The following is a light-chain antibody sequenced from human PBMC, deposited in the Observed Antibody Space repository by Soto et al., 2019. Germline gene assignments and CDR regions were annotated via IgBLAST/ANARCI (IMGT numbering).Light chain of an antibody. Sequence: QAVVTQEPALTVSPGGTVSLTCGSNTGAVTIGHYPYWFQQKPGQAPRTLVYDTNNRHSWTPARFSGSLLGGKAPLTLSGAQPEDEADYYCLISSGGARVFGGGTKLTVL. CDR2: DTN. V-gene: IGLV7-46*01. J-gene: IGLJ3*02. CDR1: TGAVTIGHY. CDR3: LISSGGARV.